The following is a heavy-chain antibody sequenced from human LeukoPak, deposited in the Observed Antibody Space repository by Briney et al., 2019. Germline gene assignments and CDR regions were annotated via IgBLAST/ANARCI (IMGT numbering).Heavy chain of an antibody. J-gene: IGHJ4*02. Sequence: ASVKVSCKASGGTFSSYAISWVRQAPGQGLEWMGRIIPILGIANYAQKSQGRVTITADKSTSTAYMELSSLRSEDTAVYYCASDSLRFLEWLFFDYWGQGTLVTVSS. CDR2: IIPILGIA. V-gene: IGHV1-69*04. CDR1: GGTFSSYA. CDR3: ASDSLRFLEWLFFDY. D-gene: IGHD3-3*01.